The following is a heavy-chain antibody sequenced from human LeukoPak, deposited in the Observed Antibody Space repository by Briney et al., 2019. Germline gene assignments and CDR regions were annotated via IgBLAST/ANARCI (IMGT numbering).Heavy chain of an antibody. D-gene: IGHD5-18*01. J-gene: IGHJ4*02. CDR3: ARSIGYSYGGGDY. CDR1: GGSFSGYY. Sequence: SQTLSLTCAVYGGSFSGYYWSWIRQPPGKGLEWIGEINHSGSTNYNPSLKSRVTISVDTSKNQFSLKLSSVTAADTAVYYCARSIGYSYGGGDYWGQGTLVTVSS. CDR2: INHSGST. V-gene: IGHV4-34*01.